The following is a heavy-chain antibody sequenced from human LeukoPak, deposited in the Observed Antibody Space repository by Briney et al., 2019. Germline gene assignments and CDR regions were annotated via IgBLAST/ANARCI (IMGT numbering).Heavy chain of an antibody. Sequence: GGSLRLSCAVSGFTFSTYWMSWVRQAPGKGLEWVAVIPYDGSNKYYADSVKGRFTISRDNSKNTLYLQMNSLRAEDTAVYYCAKDVYSSSWLDYWGQGTLVTVSS. V-gene: IGHV3-30*18. CDR1: GFTFSTYW. CDR2: IPYDGSNK. J-gene: IGHJ4*02. D-gene: IGHD6-13*01. CDR3: AKDVYSSSWLDY.